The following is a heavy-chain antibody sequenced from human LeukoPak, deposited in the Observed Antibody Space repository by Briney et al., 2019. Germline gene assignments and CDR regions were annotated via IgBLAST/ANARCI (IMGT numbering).Heavy chain of an antibody. D-gene: IGHD6-13*01. CDR1: GYTLTELS. V-gene: IGHV1-24*01. CDR2: FDPEDGGT. J-gene: IGHJ6*02. Sequence: ASVKVSCKVSGYTLTELSMHWVRQAPGKGLEWMGGFDPEDGGTIYAQKFQGRVTMTEDTSTDTAYMELSSLRSEDTAVYYCATAGYSSSWYRLHYYGMDVWGQGTTVTVSS. CDR3: ATAGYSSSWYRLHYYGMDV.